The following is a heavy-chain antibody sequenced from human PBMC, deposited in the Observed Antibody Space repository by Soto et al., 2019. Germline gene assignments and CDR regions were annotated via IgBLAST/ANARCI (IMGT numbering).Heavy chain of an antibody. Sequence: ASVKVSCKASGYTFTSYGISWVRQAPGQGLEWMGWISAYNGNTNYAQKLQGRVTMTTDTSTSTAYMELRSLRSDDTAVYYCARDPGYYGSGSLGYWGQGTLVTVSS. J-gene: IGHJ4*02. CDR1: GYTFTSYG. V-gene: IGHV1-18*01. CDR3: ARDPGYYGSGSLGY. D-gene: IGHD3-10*01. CDR2: ISAYNGNT.